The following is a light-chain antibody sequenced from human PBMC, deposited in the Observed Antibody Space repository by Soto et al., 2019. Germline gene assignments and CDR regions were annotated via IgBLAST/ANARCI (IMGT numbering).Light chain of an antibody. J-gene: IGKJ1*01. CDR3: QKYNQWPWT. V-gene: IGKV3-15*01. CDR2: EAS. Sequence: VEMTQSPATLSVSPGERAVLSCRASQSLGSNLAWYHHKPGQAPRLLLYEASIRATGIPARFSGDGSGTEFTLTISSLQSEDFGIYYCQKYNQWPWTFGPGTKVDIK. CDR1: QSLGSN.